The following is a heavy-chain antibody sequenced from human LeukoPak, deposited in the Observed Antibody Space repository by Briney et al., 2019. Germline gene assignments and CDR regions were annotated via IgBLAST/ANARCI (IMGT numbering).Heavy chain of an antibody. V-gene: IGHV4-61*01. CDR2: IYYSGST. Sequence: PSETLSLTCTVSGGLISSGSYYWSWTRQPPGKGLEWIGYIYYSGSTYYNPSLRSRVTISVDTSKNQFSLKLSSVTAADTAVYYCARLRVSRDDYQNYFYYYMDVWGKGTTVTISS. CDR3: ARLRVSRDDYQNYFYYYMDV. CDR1: GGLISSGSYY. D-gene: IGHD5-24*01. J-gene: IGHJ6*03.